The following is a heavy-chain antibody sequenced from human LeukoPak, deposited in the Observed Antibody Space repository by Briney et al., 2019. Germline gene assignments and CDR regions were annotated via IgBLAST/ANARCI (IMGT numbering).Heavy chain of an antibody. D-gene: IGHD1-26*01. CDR1: GFTFSNYW. CDR3: ARWGLGPSFDY. Sequence: GGSLRLSCAASGFTFSNYWMSWVRQAPGKGLEWVANIKQDGSEKYYVDSVKGRFTISRDNAKNSLSLQMNSLRAEDTAVYYCARWGLGPSFDYWGQGTLVTVSS. V-gene: IGHV3-7*01. CDR2: IKQDGSEK. J-gene: IGHJ4*02.